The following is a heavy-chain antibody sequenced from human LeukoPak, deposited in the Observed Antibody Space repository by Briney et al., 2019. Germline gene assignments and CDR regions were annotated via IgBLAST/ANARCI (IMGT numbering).Heavy chain of an antibody. CDR1: GFSFSSHG. Sequence: GGSLRLSCAASGFSFSSHGMHWVRQVPGKGLEWVAVIWYDGSKKYYADFVKGRFTISRDNFKNTMSLQMNSLRADDTAVYHCARDREAARPGWFDPWGQGTLVTVSS. CDR2: IWYDGSKK. D-gene: IGHD6-6*01. V-gene: IGHV3-33*01. J-gene: IGHJ5*02. CDR3: ARDREAARPGWFDP.